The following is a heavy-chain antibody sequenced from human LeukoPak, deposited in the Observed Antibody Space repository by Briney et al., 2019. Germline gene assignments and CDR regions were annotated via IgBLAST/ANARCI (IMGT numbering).Heavy chain of an antibody. V-gene: IGHV4-59*01. CDR2: IYYSGST. D-gene: IGHD3-10*01. CDR3: ARGRDYYGSGRFDY. J-gene: IGHJ4*02. CDR1: GGSISSYY. Sequence: PSETLSLTCTVSGGSISSYYWSWIRQPPGKGLEWIGYIYYSGSTNYNPSLKSRVTISVDTPKNQFSLKLSSVTAADTAVYYCARGRDYYGSGRFDYWGQGTLVTVSS.